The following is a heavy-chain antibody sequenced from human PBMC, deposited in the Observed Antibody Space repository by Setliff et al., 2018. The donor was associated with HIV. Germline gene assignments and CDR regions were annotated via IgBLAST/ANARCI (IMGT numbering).Heavy chain of an antibody. D-gene: IGHD3-3*01. CDR1: GGSFSSNTYS. J-gene: IGHJ3*01. V-gene: IGHV4-39*01. Sequence: SETLSLTCTVSGGSFSSNTYSWGWIRQPPGMGLEWIGSIHSSGTTDYNPSLKSRVAMSVDTSRSQFSLKLRSVTAADTAVYYCARHKTNYDFYAFDVWGQGTMVTVSS. CDR3: ARHKTNYDFYAFDV. CDR2: IHSSGTT.